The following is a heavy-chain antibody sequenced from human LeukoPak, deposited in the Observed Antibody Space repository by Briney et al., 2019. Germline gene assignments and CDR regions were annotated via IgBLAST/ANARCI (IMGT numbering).Heavy chain of an antibody. V-gene: IGHV1-18*01. D-gene: IGHD4-17*01. J-gene: IGHJ5*02. Sequence: ASVTVSCKASGYTFTRYGISWVRQARGQGLEWMGWISAYNGNTNYAQKLQGRVTMTTDTSTSTAYMELRSLRSDDTAVYYCARADYGDYSTWFDPWGQGTLVTVSS. CDR1: GYTFTRYG. CDR3: ARADYGDYSTWFDP. CDR2: ISAYNGNT.